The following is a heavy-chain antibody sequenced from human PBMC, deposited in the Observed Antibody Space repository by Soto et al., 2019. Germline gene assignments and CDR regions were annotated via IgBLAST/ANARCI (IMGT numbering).Heavy chain of an antibody. CDR2: IYWDDDK. V-gene: IGHV2-5*02. J-gene: IGHJ5*02. CDR3: AHSPGFMVLVPAAMYNWFDP. D-gene: IGHD2-2*01. Sequence: SGPTLVNPTQTLTLTCTFSGFSLSTSGVGVGWIRQPPGKALEWLALIYWDDDKRYSPSLKSRLTITKDTSKNQVVLTMTNMDPVDTATYYCAHSPGFMVLVPAAMYNWFDPWGQGTLVTVSS. CDR1: GFSLSTSGVG.